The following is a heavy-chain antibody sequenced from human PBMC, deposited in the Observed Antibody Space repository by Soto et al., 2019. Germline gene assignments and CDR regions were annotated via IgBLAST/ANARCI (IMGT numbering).Heavy chain of an antibody. CDR1: RGSFRSYA. D-gene: IGHD6-19*01. CDR2: IIPIFGTA. Sequence: ASDPVSYQDARGSFRSYAISGVRQAPCQGLEWMGGIIPIFGTANYAQKFQGRVTITADESTSTANMELSRLRSEDTAVYYCASLVAGKGFIEFWGQGTLVPVSS. J-gene: IGHJ4*02. CDR3: ASLVAGKGFIEF. V-gene: IGHV1-69*13.